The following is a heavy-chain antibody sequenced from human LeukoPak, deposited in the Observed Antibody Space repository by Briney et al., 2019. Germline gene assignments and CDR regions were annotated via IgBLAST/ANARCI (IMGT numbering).Heavy chain of an antibody. CDR3: ARVYMVRGVIDY. V-gene: IGHV4-38-2*02. Sequence: KPSETLSLTCTVSGYSISSGYYWGWIRQPPGKGLEWIGSIYHSGSTNYNPSLKSRVTISVDTSKNQFSLKLSSVTAADTAVYYCARVYMVRGVIDYWGQGTLVTVSS. D-gene: IGHD3-10*01. CDR1: GYSISSGYY. J-gene: IGHJ4*02. CDR2: IYHSGST.